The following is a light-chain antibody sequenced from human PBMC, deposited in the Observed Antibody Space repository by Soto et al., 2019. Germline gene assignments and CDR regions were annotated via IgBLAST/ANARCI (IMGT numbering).Light chain of an antibody. Sequence: DIPMTQSPSALSASVEDRVAITCRASQNVHSWLAWYQQKPGKAPNLLIYDASTLQSGVPSRFSGSGSGTEFTLTISSLQPDDFATYYCQQYHTFSLTFGGGTTVDI. CDR2: DAS. J-gene: IGKJ4*01. CDR1: QNVHSW. V-gene: IGKV1-5*01. CDR3: QQYHTFSLT.